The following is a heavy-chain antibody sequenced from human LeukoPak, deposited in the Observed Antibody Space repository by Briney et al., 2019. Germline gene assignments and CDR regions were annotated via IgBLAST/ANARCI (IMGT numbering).Heavy chain of an antibody. V-gene: IGHV3-30*02. J-gene: IGHJ4*02. CDR2: IRYDGSNK. Sequence: GGSLGLSCAASGFTFSSYGMHWVRQAPGKGLEWVAFIRYDGSNKYYADSVKGRFTISRDNSKNTLYLQMNSLRAEDTAVYYCAKDRDYDILTGYSPCFDYWGQGTLVTVSS. CDR3: AKDRDYDILTGYSPCFDY. CDR1: GFTFSSYG. D-gene: IGHD3-9*01.